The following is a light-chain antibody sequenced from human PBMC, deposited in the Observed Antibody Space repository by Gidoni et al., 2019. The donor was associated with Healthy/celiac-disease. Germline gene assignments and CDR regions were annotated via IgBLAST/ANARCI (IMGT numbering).Light chain of an antibody. Sequence: DIVLTQSPGTLSLSPGERATLSCSASQSVSSSYFAWYQQKPGQAPRLLIYGASSRATGLPDRFSGSGSGTDFTLTISRLEPEDVAVYYCQQYGSSQPMYTFGQGTKLEIK. J-gene: IGKJ2*01. CDR3: QQYGSSQPMYT. CDR2: GAS. CDR1: QSVSSSY. V-gene: IGKV3-20*01.